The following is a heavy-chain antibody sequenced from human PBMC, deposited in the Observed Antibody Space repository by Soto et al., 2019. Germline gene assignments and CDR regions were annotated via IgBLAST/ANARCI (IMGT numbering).Heavy chain of an antibody. CDR3: AREANYPNWFDP. CDR2: ISSSSSYI. V-gene: IGHV3-21*01. Sequence: ESGGGLVKPGGSLRLSCAASGFTFSSYSMIWVRQAPGKGLEWVSSISSSSSYIYYADSVKGRFTISRDNAKNSLYLQMNSLRAEDTAVYYCAREANYPNWFDPWGQGTLVTVSS. J-gene: IGHJ5*02. CDR1: GFTFSSYS. D-gene: IGHD1-7*01.